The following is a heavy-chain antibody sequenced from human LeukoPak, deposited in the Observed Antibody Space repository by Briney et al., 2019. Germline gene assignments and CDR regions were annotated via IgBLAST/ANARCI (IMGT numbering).Heavy chain of an antibody. CDR1: GYTFTSYY. Sequence: ASVKVSCKASGYTFTSYYMHWVRQAPGQGLEWMGLINPTGGSTGYAQKFQGRVTMTRDMSTSTDYMELSSLRSEDTAIYYCARDKMADYGGNPAHDYWGQGTLVTVSS. D-gene: IGHD4-23*01. CDR2: INPTGGST. CDR3: ARDKMADYGGNPAHDY. J-gene: IGHJ4*02. V-gene: IGHV1-46*01.